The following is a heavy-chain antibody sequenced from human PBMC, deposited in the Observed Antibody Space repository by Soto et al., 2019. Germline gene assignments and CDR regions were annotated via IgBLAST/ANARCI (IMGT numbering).Heavy chain of an antibody. CDR2: INPSGGST. V-gene: IGHV1-46*01. D-gene: IGHD3-16*01. Sequence: ASVKVSCKASGYTFTSYYMHWVRQAPGQGLEWMGIINPSGGSTSYAQKFQGRVTMTRDTSTSTVYMELNSLRAEDTAVYYCARERSRRFVTLNTAYYYGMDVWGQGTTVTVSS. CDR3: ARERSRRFVTLNTAYYYGMDV. J-gene: IGHJ6*02. CDR1: GYTFTSYY.